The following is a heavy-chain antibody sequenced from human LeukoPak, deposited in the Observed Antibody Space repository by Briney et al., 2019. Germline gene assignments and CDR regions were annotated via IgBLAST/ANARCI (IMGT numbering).Heavy chain of an antibody. CDR1: GGSISSGSYY. D-gene: IGHD3-10*01. Sequence: PSETLSLTCTVSGGSISSGSYYWSWIRQPAGKGLEWIGRIYTSGSTNYNPSLKSRVTISVDTSKNQFSLKLSSVTAADTAVYYCARESWYYYGSGSYYYYYYYMDVWGKGTTVTASS. J-gene: IGHJ6*03. CDR2: IYTSGST. CDR3: ARESWYYYGSGSYYYYYYYMDV. V-gene: IGHV4-61*02.